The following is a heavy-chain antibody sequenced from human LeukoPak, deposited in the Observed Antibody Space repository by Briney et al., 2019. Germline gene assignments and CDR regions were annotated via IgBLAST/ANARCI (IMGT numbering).Heavy chain of an antibody. D-gene: IGHD6-6*01. CDR2: IIPILGIA. CDR1: GGTFSSYA. CDR3: AGRAHSSSLDDAFDI. J-gene: IGHJ3*02. Sequence: SVKVSCKASGGTFSSYAISWVRQAAGQGLEWMGRIIPILGIANYAQKFQGSVTIPADTSTTTAYMEQSSLRPEHTAVYYSAGRAHSSSLDDAFDIWGQGTMVTVSS. V-gene: IGHV1-69*04.